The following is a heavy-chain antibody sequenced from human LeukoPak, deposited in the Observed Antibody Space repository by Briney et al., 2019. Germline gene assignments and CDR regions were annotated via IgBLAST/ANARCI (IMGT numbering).Heavy chain of an antibody. Sequence: SETLSLTCAVYGGSFSGYYWSWIRQPPGKGLEWIGEINHSGSTNYNPSLKSRVTMSVDTSKNQFSLKLSSVTAADTAVYYCASDLEGLDYWGQGTLVTVSS. CDR1: GGSFSGYY. J-gene: IGHJ4*02. D-gene: IGHD3/OR15-3a*01. CDR2: INHSGST. CDR3: ASDLEGLDY. V-gene: IGHV4-34*01.